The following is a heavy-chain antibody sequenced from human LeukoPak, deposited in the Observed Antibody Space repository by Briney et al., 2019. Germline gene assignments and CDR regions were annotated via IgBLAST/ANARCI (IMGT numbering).Heavy chain of an antibody. CDR2: IYYSGST. Sequence: SLTLSLTCTVSGGSISSDNYYWSWIRQHPGKGLEWIGYIYYSGSTYYNPSLKSRVTISVDTSKNQFSLKLSSVTAADTAVYYCARAEGLGYCSGGSCSTGAFDIWGQGTMVTVSS. D-gene: IGHD2-15*01. V-gene: IGHV4-31*03. J-gene: IGHJ3*02. CDR1: GGSISSDNYY. CDR3: ARAEGLGYCSGGSCSTGAFDI.